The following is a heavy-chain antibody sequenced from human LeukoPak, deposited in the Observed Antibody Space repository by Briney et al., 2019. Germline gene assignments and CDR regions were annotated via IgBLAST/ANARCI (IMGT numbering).Heavy chain of an antibody. CDR3: AELGITMIGGV. CDR1: GFTFSSYG. J-gene: IGHJ6*04. CDR2: ISSSGSTI. D-gene: IGHD3-10*02. Sequence: GGSLRLSSAASGFTFSSYGMHWVRQAPGKGLEWVSYISSSGSTIYYADSVKGRFTISRDNAKNSLYLQMNSLRAEDTAVYYCAELGITMIGGVWGKGTTVIISS. V-gene: IGHV3-48*04.